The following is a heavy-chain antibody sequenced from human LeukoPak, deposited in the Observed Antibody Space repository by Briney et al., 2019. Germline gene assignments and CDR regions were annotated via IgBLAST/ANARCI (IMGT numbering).Heavy chain of an antibody. V-gene: IGHV5-51*01. CDR3: ARLPYSGNYFGDDAFDI. D-gene: IGHD1-26*01. J-gene: IGHJ3*02. Sequence: GESLKISCKGSGYSFTTYWIGRVRQMPGKGLEWMGIIYPGDSDIRYSPSFQGQVTISADKSITTAYLQWSSLKASDTAMYYCARLPYSGNYFGDDAFDIWGQGTMVTVSS. CDR2: IYPGDSDI. CDR1: GYSFTTYW.